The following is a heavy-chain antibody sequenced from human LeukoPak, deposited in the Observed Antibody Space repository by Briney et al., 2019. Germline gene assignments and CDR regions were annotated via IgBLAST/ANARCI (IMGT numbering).Heavy chain of an antibody. CDR1: GYTFTGYY. J-gene: IGHJ4*02. D-gene: IGHD3-3*01. CDR2: INPITGDT. CDR3: AGYFAVPDGGGFDY. V-gene: IGHV1-2*02. Sequence: ASVKVSCKTSGYTFTGYYIQWVRQAPGQGLEWLGWINPITGDTKYAQKFQGSVTMTRDTSISTVYMELSGLTSDDTAIYYCAGYFAVPDGGGFDYWGQGTLVTVSS.